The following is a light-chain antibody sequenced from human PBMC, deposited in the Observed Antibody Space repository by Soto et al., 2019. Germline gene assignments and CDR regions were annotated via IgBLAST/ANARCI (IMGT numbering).Light chain of an antibody. Sequence: QSVLTQPPSASGTPGQRVTISCSGSSSNIGSNTVNWYQQLPGTAPKLLIYSNNQRPSGVPDRFSGSKSGTSASLAISGLQSEEEADYYCAAWDDSLQGYVFGTGTKLTVL. J-gene: IGLJ1*01. CDR3: AAWDDSLQGYV. CDR2: SNN. CDR1: SSNIGSNT. V-gene: IGLV1-44*01.